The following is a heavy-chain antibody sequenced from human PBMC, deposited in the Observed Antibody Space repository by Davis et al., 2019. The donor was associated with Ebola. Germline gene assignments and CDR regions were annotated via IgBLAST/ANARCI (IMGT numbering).Heavy chain of an antibody. J-gene: IGHJ6*02. CDR1: GGPISSYY. D-gene: IGHD1-26*01. CDR2: IAYTGST. CDR3: ARVRSDGSRDNYYGMDV. V-gene: IGHV4-59*01. Sequence: PAGSLRLSCTVSGGPISSYYWTWIRQLPGKGLEWIVFIAYTGSTNHNPSLKSRVTISVDTSKKQFSLKLISVTAADTAVYYCARVRSDGSRDNYYGMDVWGQGTTVTVSS.